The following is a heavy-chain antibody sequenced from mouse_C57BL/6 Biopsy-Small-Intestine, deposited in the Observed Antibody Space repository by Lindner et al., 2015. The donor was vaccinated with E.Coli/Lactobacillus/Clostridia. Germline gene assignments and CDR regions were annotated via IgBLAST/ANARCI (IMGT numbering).Heavy chain of an antibody. J-gene: IGHJ4*01. CDR2: IDPSDSYT. V-gene: IGHV1-59*01. Sequence: VQLQESGAELVRPGTSVKLSCKASGYTFASYWMHWVKQRPGQGLEWIGVIDPSDSYTNYNQKFKGKATLTVDTSSSAAYMQLSSLTSEDSAVYYCARGETYGAMDYWGQGTSVTVSS. CDR3: ARGETYGAMDY. D-gene: IGHD1-1*01. CDR1: GYTFASYW.